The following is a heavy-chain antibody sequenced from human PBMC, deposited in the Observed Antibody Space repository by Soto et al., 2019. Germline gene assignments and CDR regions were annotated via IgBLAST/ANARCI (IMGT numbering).Heavy chain of an antibody. Sequence: LVRQAPGKGLEWVSVIYSGGSTYYADSVKGRFTISRDNSKNTLYLQMNSLRAEDTAVYYCARASRNYYDSSGYLYCFDYWGQGTLVTVSS. D-gene: IGHD3-22*01. CDR2: IYSGGST. CDR3: ARASRNYYDSSGYLYCFDY. J-gene: IGHJ4*02. V-gene: IGHV3-66*01.